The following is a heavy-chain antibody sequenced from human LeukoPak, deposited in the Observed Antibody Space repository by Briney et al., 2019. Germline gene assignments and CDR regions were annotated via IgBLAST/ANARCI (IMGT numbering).Heavy chain of an antibody. Sequence: SETLSLTCTASGGSISSYYWSWIRQPPGKGLEWIGYIYYSGSTNYNPSLKSRVTISVDTSKNQFSLKLSSVTAADTAVYYCASLAYYASIFQHWGQGTLVTVSS. V-gene: IGHV4-59*01. CDR2: IYYSGST. CDR3: ASLAYYASIFQH. D-gene: IGHD2/OR15-2a*01. CDR1: GGSISSYY. J-gene: IGHJ1*01.